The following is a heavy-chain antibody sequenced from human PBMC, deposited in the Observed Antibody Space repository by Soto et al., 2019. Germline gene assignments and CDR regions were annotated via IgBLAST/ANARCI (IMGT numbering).Heavy chain of an antibody. D-gene: IGHD6-13*01. Sequence: ASVKVSCKASGYTFTGYYRHWVRQAPGQGLEWMGWINPNSGGTNYAQKFQGRVTMTRDTSISTAYMELSRLRSDDTAVYYCARVTYSSSWRNEDYYGMDVWGQGTTVTVSS. CDR1: GYTFTGYY. CDR2: INPNSGGT. V-gene: IGHV1-2*02. J-gene: IGHJ6*02. CDR3: ARVTYSSSWRNEDYYGMDV.